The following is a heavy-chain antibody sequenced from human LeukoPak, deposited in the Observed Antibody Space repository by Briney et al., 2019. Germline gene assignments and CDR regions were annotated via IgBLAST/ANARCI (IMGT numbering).Heavy chain of an antibody. V-gene: IGHV3-48*03. CDR1: GFTFSSYE. Sequence: PGGSLRLSCAASGFTFSSYEMNWVRQAPGKGLEWLSYISSGSSTIYYADSVKGRFTISRDNAKNSLSLQMNSLRDEDTAVYYCARALSDSGREPWGQGTLVTVSS. D-gene: IGHD3-10*01. CDR3: ARALSDSGREP. J-gene: IGHJ5*02. CDR2: ISSGSSTI.